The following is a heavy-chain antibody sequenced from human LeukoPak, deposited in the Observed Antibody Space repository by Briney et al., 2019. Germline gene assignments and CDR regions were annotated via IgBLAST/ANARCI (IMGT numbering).Heavy chain of an antibody. D-gene: IGHD3-10*01. J-gene: IGHJ3*02. CDR3: AREVGLRGDAFDI. CDR2: IYYSGST. CDR1: GYSLTSGYY. V-gene: IGHV4-61*01. Sequence: SETLSLTCTVSGYSLTSGYYWGWIRQPPGKGLEWIGYIYYSGSTNYNPPLKSRVTISVDTSKNQFSLKLSSVTAADTAVYYCAREVGLRGDAFDIWGQGTMVTVSS.